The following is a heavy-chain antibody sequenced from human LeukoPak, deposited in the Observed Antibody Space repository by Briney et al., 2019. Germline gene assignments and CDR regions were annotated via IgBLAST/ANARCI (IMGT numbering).Heavy chain of an antibody. D-gene: IGHD6-19*01. CDR1: GGTFSSYA. J-gene: IGHJ6*03. CDR2: IIPIFGTA. Sequence: SVKVSCKASGGTFSSYAISWVRQAPGQGLEWMGGIIPIFGTANYAQKFQGRVTITADESTSTAYMELSSLRSEATAVYYCARGSPIAVADYYYYYMDVWGKGTTVTVSS. V-gene: IGHV1-69*13. CDR3: ARGSPIAVADYYYYYMDV.